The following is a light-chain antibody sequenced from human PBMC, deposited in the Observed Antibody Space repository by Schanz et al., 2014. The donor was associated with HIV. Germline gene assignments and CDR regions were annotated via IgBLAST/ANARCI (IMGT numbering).Light chain of an antibody. Sequence: QSVLAQPPSVSGAPGQRVTISCTGTSSNIGAGYDVHWYQLLPGTAPTLLIFDNTNRPSGVPARFSGSKSASSASLAISGLQAEDEADYFCQSFDSSLNGVVFGGGTKLTVL. CDR3: QSFDSSLNGVV. V-gene: IGLV1-40*01. CDR1: SSNIGAGYD. J-gene: IGLJ3*02. CDR2: DNT.